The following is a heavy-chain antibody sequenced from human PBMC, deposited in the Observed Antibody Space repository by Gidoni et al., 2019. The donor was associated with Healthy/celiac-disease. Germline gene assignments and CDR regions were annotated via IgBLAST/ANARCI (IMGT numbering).Heavy chain of an antibody. V-gene: IGHV3-21*01. CDR1: GFTFSSYS. J-gene: IGHJ4*02. Sequence: EVQLVESGGGPVKPGGSLRLFCAASGFTFSSYSMNWVRQAPGKGLEWVSSISSSSSYIYYADSVKGRFTISRDNAKNSLYLQMNSLRAEDTAVYYCASGYSSGWLASDYWGQGTLVTVSS. CDR2: ISSSSSYI. D-gene: IGHD6-19*01. CDR3: ASGYSSGWLASDY.